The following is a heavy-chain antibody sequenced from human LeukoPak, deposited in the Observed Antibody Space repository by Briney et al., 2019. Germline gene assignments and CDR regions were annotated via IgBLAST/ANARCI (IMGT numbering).Heavy chain of an antibody. J-gene: IGHJ4*02. CDR3: ARAGMDSGYSTTFDY. D-gene: IGHD3-22*01. Sequence: SVTLSLTCTVSGDSISSGGSGEYYWSWIRQPTGKGLEWIGYIYYSGSTYYNPSLKSRLTISVDTSKNQFSLKLSSVTAADTAVYYCARAGMDSGYSTTFDYWGQGTLVTVSS. CDR1: GDSISSGGSGEYY. V-gene: IGHV4-30-4*01. CDR2: IYYSGST.